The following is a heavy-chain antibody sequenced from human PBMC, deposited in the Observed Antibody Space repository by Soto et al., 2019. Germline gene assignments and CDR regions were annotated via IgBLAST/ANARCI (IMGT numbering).Heavy chain of an antibody. CDR2: IYHSGST. J-gene: IGHJ4*01. D-gene: IGHD4-17*01. CDR1: GGSISSGGYS. V-gene: IGHV4-30-2*01. CDR3: ARASTTVTTLDY. Sequence: QLQLQESGSGLVKPSQTLSLTCAVSGGSISSGGYSWSWIRQPPGKGLEWIGYIYHSGSTYYNPSPKSRVTISVDRSKNQFSLELSYVSAADTVVDYCARASTTVTTLDYLGHGTMVTVSS.